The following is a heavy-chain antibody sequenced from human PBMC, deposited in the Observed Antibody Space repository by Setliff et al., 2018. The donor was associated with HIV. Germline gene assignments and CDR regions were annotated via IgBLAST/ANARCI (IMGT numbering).Heavy chain of an antibody. Sequence: PSETLSLTCSVSGGSISDSHWSWIRQPAGRGLEWLGRLYTNGNTYYNPSLRSRVTVSVDTSKNRFTLKMTYMTAADTATYYCANDRYTGSYYPDFWGRGIQVTVSS. J-gene: IGHJ4*01. V-gene: IGHV4-4*07. CDR1: GGSISDSH. CDR3: ANDRYTGSYYPDF. D-gene: IGHD1-26*01. CDR2: LYTNGNT.